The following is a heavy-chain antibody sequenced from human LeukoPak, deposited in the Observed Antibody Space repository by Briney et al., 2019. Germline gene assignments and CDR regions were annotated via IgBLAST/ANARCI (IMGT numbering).Heavy chain of an antibody. Sequence: GGSLRLSCAASGFTFSGYWMSWVRQAPGKGLEWVANIKQDGSEKYYVHSVKGRFTISRDNAKNSLYLQMNSLRADDTAVYYCARALWQQLVNYWGQGTLVTVSS. CDR1: GFTFSGYW. J-gene: IGHJ4*02. CDR2: IKQDGSEK. V-gene: IGHV3-7*01. D-gene: IGHD6-13*01. CDR3: ARALWQQLVNY.